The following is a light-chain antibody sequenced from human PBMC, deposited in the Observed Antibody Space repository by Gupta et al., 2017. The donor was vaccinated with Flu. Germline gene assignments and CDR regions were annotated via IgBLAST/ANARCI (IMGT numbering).Light chain of an antibody. Sequence: QSDLTQPASVSGSPGQSITISCTGTSNDVGGYNFVSWYQQHPDKGPKLLIYEVNNRPSGVSNRFSGSKSGNTASLTISGLQAEDEADYYCCSYTTSYTLVFGGGTKLTVL. CDR2: EVN. J-gene: IGLJ3*02. CDR3: CSYTTSYTLV. CDR1: SNDVGGYNF. V-gene: IGLV2-14*01.